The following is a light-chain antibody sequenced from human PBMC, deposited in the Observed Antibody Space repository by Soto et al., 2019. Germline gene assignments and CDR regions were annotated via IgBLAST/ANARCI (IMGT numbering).Light chain of an antibody. CDR1: IIDVGGYNY. V-gene: IGLV2-14*01. CDR3: SSYTSSSTWV. Sequence: QSALTQPASVSGSPGQAITISCTGTIIDVGGYNYVSWYQQHPGKAPKLMIYEVSNRPSGVSNRFSGSKSGNTASLTISGLQAEDEADYYCSSYTSSSTWVFGGGTKLTVL. CDR2: EVS. J-gene: IGLJ3*02.